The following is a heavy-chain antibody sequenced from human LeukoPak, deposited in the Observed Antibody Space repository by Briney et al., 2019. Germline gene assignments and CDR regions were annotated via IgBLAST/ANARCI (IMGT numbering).Heavy chain of an antibody. J-gene: IGHJ4*02. CDR3: ASGVVPAAN. CDR2: ISSSSSTI. Sequence: PGGSLRLSCAASGFTFSSYSMNWVRQAPGKGLEWVSYISSSSSTIYYADSVKGRFTISRDNAKNSLYLQMNSLRAEDTAVYYCASGVVPAANWGQGTLVTVS. CDR1: GFTFSSYS. D-gene: IGHD2-2*01. V-gene: IGHV3-48*01.